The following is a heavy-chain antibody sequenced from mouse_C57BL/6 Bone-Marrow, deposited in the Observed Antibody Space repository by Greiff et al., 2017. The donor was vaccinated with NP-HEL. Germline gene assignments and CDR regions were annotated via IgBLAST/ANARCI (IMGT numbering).Heavy chain of an antibody. D-gene: IGHD1-1*01. Sequence: EVKLVESGPGLVKPSQSLSLTCSVTGYSITSGYYWNWIRQFPGNKLEWMGYISYDGSNNYNPSLKNRISITRDTSKNQFFLKLNSVTTEDTATYYCARDHGDYGGSFDYWGQGTTLTVSS. V-gene: IGHV3-6*01. CDR3: ARDHGDYGGSFDY. CDR1: GYSITSGYY. J-gene: IGHJ2*01. CDR2: ISYDGSN.